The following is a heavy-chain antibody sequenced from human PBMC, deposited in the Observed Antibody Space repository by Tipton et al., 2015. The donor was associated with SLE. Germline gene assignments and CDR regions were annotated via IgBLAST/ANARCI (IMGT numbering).Heavy chain of an antibody. CDR1: GLSVSSNY. J-gene: IGHJ4*02. CDR3: ARGGNYFDY. V-gene: IGHV3-53*01. CDR2: IYSGDST. Sequence: GSLRLSCAASGLSVSSNYMSWVRQAPGKGLEWVSIIYSGDSTSYADSVKGRFTISRDNSKNTLYPQINSLRAEDTAVYYCARGGNYFDYWGQGTLVTVSS. D-gene: IGHD2-15*01.